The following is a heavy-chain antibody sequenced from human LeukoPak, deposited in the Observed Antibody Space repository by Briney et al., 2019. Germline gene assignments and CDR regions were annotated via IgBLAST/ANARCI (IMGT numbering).Heavy chain of an antibody. D-gene: IGHD3-22*01. CDR2: IYYSGST. J-gene: IGHJ4*02. CDR3: AGQGDSSGYAIDY. CDR1: GGSISSGGYY. Sequence: SETLSLTCTVSGGSISSGGYYWSWIRQPPGKGLEWIGSIYYSGSTYYNPSLKSRVTISVDTSKNQFSLKLSSVTAADTAVYYCAGQGDSSGYAIDYWGQGTLVTVSS. V-gene: IGHV4-39*01.